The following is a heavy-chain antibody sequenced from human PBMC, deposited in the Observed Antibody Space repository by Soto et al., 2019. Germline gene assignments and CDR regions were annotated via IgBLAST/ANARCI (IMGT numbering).Heavy chain of an antibody. D-gene: IGHD3-10*01. Sequence: SETLSLTCTVSGGSISSSSYYWGWIRQPPGKGLEWIGSIYYSGSTYYNPSLKSRVTISVDTSKNQFSLKLSSVTAADTAVYYCASRLYGSGNTYDYWGQGTLVTVSS. CDR3: ASRLYGSGNTYDY. CDR1: GGSISSSSYY. V-gene: IGHV4-39*01. J-gene: IGHJ4*02. CDR2: IYYSGST.